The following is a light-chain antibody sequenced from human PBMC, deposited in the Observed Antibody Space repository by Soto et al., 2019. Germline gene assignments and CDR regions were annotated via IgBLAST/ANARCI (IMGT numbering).Light chain of an antibody. CDR2: GNS. CDR3: QSYDSSLSGYV. V-gene: IGLV1-40*01. Sequence: QAVVTQPPSVSGAPGQRVTISCTGSNSNIGAGYDVHWYQQLPGTAPKLLIYGNSNRPSGVPDRFSGSKSGTSASLAITGLQAEDEADYYCQSYDSSLSGYVFGGGTQLTVL. J-gene: IGLJ7*01. CDR1: NSNIGAGYD.